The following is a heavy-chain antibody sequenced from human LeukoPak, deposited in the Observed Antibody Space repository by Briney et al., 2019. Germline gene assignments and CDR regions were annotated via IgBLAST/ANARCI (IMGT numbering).Heavy chain of an antibody. CDR3: AKDEFVASDFTGAFDI. CDR2: ISWNSGSI. CDR1: GFTFDDYA. V-gene: IGHV3-9*03. J-gene: IGHJ3*02. D-gene: IGHD2-8*02. Sequence: PGXSLRLSCAASGFTFDDYAMHWVRQAPGKGLEWVSGISWNSGSIVYADSVKGRFTISRDNAKNSLYLQMNSLRAEDMALYYCAKDEFVASDFTGAFDIWGQGTMVTVSS.